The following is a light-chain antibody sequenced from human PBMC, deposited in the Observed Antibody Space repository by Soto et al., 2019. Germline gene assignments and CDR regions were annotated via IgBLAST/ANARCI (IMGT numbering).Light chain of an antibody. J-gene: IGLJ1*01. CDR3: AAWEYNLNGFV. CDR2: EVS. CDR1: NSDVGLYDF. V-gene: IGLV2-14*01. Sequence: QSALTQPASVSGTPGQSITISCTGSNSDVGLYDFVSWYQHHPGRAPKLIVSEVSHRPSGISNRFSGSKSGNTASLTISGLQSEDEADYYCAAWEYNLNGFVFGTGTKVTVL.